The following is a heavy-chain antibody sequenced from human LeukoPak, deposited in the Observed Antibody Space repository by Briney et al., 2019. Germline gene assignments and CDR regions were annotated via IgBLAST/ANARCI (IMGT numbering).Heavy chain of an antibody. CDR3: AKVARIAARPVLIFVY. Sequence: SGGSLRLSRAAPGFTFSSNGMYWVRQAQGKGGEWGAFIRDDGSNKYYADSVKGRFTISRENSKNTLYMQINSLRDKDTGVYYSAKVARIAARPVLIFVYWGRGTLVTVS. D-gene: IGHD6-6*01. CDR1: GFTFSSNG. J-gene: IGHJ4*02. V-gene: IGHV3-30*02. CDR2: IRDDGSNK.